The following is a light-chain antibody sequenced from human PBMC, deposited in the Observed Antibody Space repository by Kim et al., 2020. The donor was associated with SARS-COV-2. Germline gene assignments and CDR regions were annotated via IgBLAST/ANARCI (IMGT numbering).Light chain of an antibody. CDR2: EDS. Sequence: LTQSHSVSESPGRTVTISCTRSSGGIASNHVQWYQQRPGSAPTTVIYEDSLRASGVPDRFSGSIDSSSNSASLTISGLKTEDEADYYCQSYDSRFWV. CDR1: SGGIASNH. CDR3: QSYDSRFWV. J-gene: IGLJ3*02. V-gene: IGLV6-57*03.